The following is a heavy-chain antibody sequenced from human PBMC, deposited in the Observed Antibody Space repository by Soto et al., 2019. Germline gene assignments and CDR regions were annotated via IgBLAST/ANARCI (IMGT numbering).Heavy chain of an antibody. CDR3: AKDLRGSKSHGGFDY. V-gene: IGHV3-23*01. CDR2: ISGSGGST. J-gene: IGHJ4*02. CDR1: GFTFSSYA. D-gene: IGHD1-26*01. Sequence: PGGSLRLSCAASGFTFSSYAMSWVRQAPGKGLEWVSAISGSGGSTYYADSVKGRFTISRDNSKNTLYLQMNSLRAEDTAVYYCAKDLRGSKSHGGFDYWGQGTLVTVSS.